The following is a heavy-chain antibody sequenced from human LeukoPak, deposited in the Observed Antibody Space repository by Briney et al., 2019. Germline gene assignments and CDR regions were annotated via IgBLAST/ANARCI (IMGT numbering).Heavy chain of an antibody. CDR2: IDYSGST. CDR3: AREGAYCGGDCYYYYGMDV. CDR1: GGSISRGGYY. V-gene: IGHV4-31*03. J-gene: IGHJ6*02. Sequence: SETLSLTCTVSGGSISRGGYYWSSVRQHPRKGLEWIGYIDYSGSTYYNPSLKSRVTISVDTSKNQFSLKLSSVTDADTAVYYCAREGAYCGGDCYYYYGMDVWGQGTTVTVSS. D-gene: IGHD2-21*02.